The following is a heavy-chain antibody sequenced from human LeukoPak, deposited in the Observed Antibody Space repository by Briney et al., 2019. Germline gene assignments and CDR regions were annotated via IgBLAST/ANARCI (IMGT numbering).Heavy chain of an antibody. V-gene: IGHV4-39*07. CDR1: GGSISSSSYY. Sequence: TSSETLSLTCTVSGGSISSSSYYWGWIRRPPGKGLEWIGSIYYSGSTYYNPSLKSRVTISVDTSKNQFSLKLSSVTAADTAVYYCARDLAGVVNYYYYMDVWGKGTTVTVSS. CDR3: ARDLAGVVNYYYYMDV. D-gene: IGHD2-15*01. CDR2: IYYSGST. J-gene: IGHJ6*03.